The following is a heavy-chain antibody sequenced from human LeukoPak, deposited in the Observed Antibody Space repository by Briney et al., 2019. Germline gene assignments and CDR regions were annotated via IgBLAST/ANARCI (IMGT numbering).Heavy chain of an antibody. Sequence: GGSLRLSCAASGFTFSSSDMSWVRQAPGKGLGWVSYISSGGSAIYYADSVKGRFTISRDNAKNSLYLQMNSLRAEDTAVYFCAIAGPWGQGTLVTVSS. V-gene: IGHV3-48*03. J-gene: IGHJ4*02. CDR2: ISSGGSAI. CDR3: AIAGP. CDR1: GFTFSSSD.